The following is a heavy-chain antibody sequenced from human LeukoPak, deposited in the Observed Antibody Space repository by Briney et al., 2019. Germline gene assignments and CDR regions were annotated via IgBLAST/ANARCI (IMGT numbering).Heavy chain of an antibody. J-gene: IGHJ4*02. CDR1: GYTFTSYG. CDR3: ARYHFSALPTDY. Sequence: ASVKVSCKASGYTFTSYGISWVRQAPGQGLEWMGWISGYNGNTNYGQKFQGRVTMTTDTSTSTAYMDLRSLRSDDTAVYYCARYHFSALPTDYWGQGTLVTVSS. V-gene: IGHV1-18*01. D-gene: IGHD2-2*01. CDR2: ISGYNGNT.